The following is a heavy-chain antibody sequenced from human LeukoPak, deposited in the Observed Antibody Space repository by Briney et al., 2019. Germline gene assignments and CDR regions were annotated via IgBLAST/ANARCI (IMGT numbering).Heavy chain of an antibody. CDR1: GFTFDDYT. CDR3: AKDIDPHIVVVTAIGGFDY. V-gene: IGHV3-43*01. D-gene: IGHD2-21*02. Sequence: PGGSPRLSCAASGFTFDDYTMHWVRQAPGKGLEWVSLISWDGGSTYYADSVKGRFTISRDNSKNSLYLQMNSLRTEDTALYYCAKDIDPHIVVVTAIGGFDYRGQGTLVTVSS. CDR2: ISWDGGST. J-gene: IGHJ4*02.